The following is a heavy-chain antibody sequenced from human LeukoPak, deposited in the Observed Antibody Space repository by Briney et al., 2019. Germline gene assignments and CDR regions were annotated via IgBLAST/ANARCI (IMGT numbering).Heavy chain of an antibody. D-gene: IGHD1-14*01. CDR3: ARVDRMAEIDF. J-gene: IGHJ4*02. CDR1: GYTFTGYY. V-gene: IGHV1-18*04. Sequence: ASVKVSCKASGYTFTGYYMHWVRQAPGQGLEWMGWISTYTGNAKYSQKLQDRVTMTTDTSTSTGYMELRGLTSDDTAVYYCARVDRMAEIDFWGQGTLVIVSA. CDR2: ISTYTGNA.